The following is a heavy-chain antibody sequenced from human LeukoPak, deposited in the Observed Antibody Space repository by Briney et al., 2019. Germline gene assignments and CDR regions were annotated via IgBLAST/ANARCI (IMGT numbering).Heavy chain of an antibody. CDR1: GFTFSSYG. D-gene: IGHD6-13*01. CDR3: VKGIAAADLFDY. CDR2: ISGSGGST. J-gene: IGHJ4*02. Sequence: GGSLRLSCAASGFTFSSYGMSWVRQAPEKGLEWVSAISGSGGSTYYADSVKGRFTISRDNSKNTLYLQMNSLRAEDTAVYYCVKGIAAADLFDYWGQGTLVTVSS. V-gene: IGHV3-23*01.